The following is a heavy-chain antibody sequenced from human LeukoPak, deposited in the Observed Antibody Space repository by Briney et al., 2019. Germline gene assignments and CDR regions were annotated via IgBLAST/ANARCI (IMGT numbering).Heavy chain of an antibody. J-gene: IGHJ4*02. CDR3: ARMYYYDSSVYRNSYYFDY. D-gene: IGHD3-22*01. Sequence: SETLSLTCTVSGGSISSYYWSWIRQPAGKGLEWIGRIYTSGSTNYNPSLKSRVTISVDTSKNQFSLKLSSVTAADTALYYCARMYYYDSSVYRNSYYFDYWGQGTLVTVSS. CDR1: GGSISSYY. CDR2: IYTSGST. V-gene: IGHV4-4*07.